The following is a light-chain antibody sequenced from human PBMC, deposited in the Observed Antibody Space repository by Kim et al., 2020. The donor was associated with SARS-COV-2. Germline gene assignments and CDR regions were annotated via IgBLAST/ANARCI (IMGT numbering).Light chain of an antibody. J-gene: IGLJ3*02. CDR3: ATWDTSLTVGV. CDR1: RSNIGSNP. CDR2: DNN. V-gene: IGLV1-51*01. Sequence: SVLTQPPSVSAAPGQKVTISCSGSRSNIGSNPVSWYQQFPGTAPKLITYDNNKRPSGIPDRFSSSKSGTSATLGITGLRTGDEAHYYCATWDTSLTVGVFGGGTQLNVL.